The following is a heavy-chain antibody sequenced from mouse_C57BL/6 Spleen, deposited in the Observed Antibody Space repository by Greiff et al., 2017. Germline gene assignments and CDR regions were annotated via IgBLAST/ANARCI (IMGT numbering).Heavy chain of an antibody. CDR2: IDPAGGYT. CDR1: GYTFTSYS. CDR3: ARVDYSSSYAMDY. Sequence: QVQLQQPGAELVMPGASVKLSCKASGYTFTSYSMHWVKQRPGQGLEWIGEIDPAGGYTNYNQKFKGKSTLTVDKSSSTVYMQLSSLTSEDSAVYYCARVDYSSSYAMDYWGQGTPVTVSS. V-gene: IGHV1-69*01. J-gene: IGHJ4*01. D-gene: IGHD1-1*01.